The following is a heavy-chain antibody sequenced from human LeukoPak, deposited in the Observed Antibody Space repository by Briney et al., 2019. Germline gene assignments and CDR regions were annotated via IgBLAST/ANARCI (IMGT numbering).Heavy chain of an antibody. Sequence: PSETLSLTCTVSGGSISSSSYYWGWIRQPPGKGLEWIGSIYYSGRTYYNPSLKSRVTISVDTYKNQFSLKLSSVTAADKAVYYCARFSGGRVVVPSHMDVWGKGTTVTVSS. CDR1: GGSISSSSYY. CDR2: IYYSGRT. D-gene: IGHD2-2*01. V-gene: IGHV4-39*01. CDR3: ARFSGGRVVVPSHMDV. J-gene: IGHJ6*03.